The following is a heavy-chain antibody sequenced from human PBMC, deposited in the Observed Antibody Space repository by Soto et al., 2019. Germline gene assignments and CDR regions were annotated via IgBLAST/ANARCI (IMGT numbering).Heavy chain of an antibody. Sequence: QVQLVPSGAEVQKPGSSVKVSCKASGGTFSSYAISWVRQAHGQGLEWMVGIIPIFGTANYAQKFQGRVTITADKSTSTAYMELSSLRSEDTAVYYCASDLGAVAGRGYWGQGTLVTVSS. V-gene: IGHV1-69*06. CDR2: IIPIFGTA. J-gene: IGHJ4*02. CDR1: GGTFSSYA. D-gene: IGHD6-19*01. CDR3: ASDLGAVAGRGY.